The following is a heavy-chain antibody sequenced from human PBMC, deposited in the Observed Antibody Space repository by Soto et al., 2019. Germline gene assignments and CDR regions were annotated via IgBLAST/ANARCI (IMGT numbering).Heavy chain of an antibody. D-gene: IGHD3-10*01. CDR3: AKDLTMVRGVSPIDY. Sequence: EVQLLESGEVLVQPGGSLRLSCAASGCTFSSYAMSWVRQAPGKWLEWVSDISGSGGSTYYADSVKGRFTISRDNSKNTLYLQMNSLRAEDTAVYYCAKDLTMVRGVSPIDYWGQGTLVTVSS. V-gene: IGHV3-23*01. J-gene: IGHJ4*02. CDR1: GCTFSSYA. CDR2: ISGSGGST.